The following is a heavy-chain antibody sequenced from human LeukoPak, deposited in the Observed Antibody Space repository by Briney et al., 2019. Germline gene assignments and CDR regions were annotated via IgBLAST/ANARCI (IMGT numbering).Heavy chain of an antibody. Sequence: GGSLRLSCAAFGFTFSNYWMNWVRQAPGKGLEWVAIIKLDGSVKYYVDSVKGRFSISRDNAKDSVYLQMNSLRAEDSAIYYCAREGFYFFDFWGQGTLVTVSS. CDR2: IKLDGSVK. CDR3: AREGFYFFDF. CDR1: GFTFSNYW. V-gene: IGHV3-7*01. J-gene: IGHJ4*01.